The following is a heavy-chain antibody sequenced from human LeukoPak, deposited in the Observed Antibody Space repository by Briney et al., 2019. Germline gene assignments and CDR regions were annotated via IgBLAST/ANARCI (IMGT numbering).Heavy chain of an antibody. CDR2: ISGSGGST. D-gene: IGHD6-13*01. V-gene: IGHV3-23*01. CDR3: AKEGLRPLYSSSWYQREYYFDY. CDR1: GFTFSSYA. J-gene: IGHJ4*02. Sequence: PGGSLRLSCAASGFTFSSYAMSWVRQAPGKGLEWVSAISGSGGSTYYADSVKGRFTISRDNSKNTLYLQMNSLRAEDTAVYYCAKEGLRPLYSSSWYQREYYFDYWGQGTLVTVSS.